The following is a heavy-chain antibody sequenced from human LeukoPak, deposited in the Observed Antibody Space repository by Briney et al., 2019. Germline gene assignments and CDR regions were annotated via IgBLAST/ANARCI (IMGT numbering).Heavy chain of an antibody. V-gene: IGHV3-23*01. D-gene: IGHD2-2*01. J-gene: IGHJ4*02. Sequence: GGSLRLSCAASGFTFSSYAMSWVRQAPGKGLEWVSGISDSGGTTYYVDSVKGRFTISRDNSKNTLYLQINSLRAEDMALYYCAKSSDGSTSFDQWGQGTLVTVSS. CDR2: ISDSGGTT. CDR1: GFTFSSYA. CDR3: AKSSDGSTSFDQ.